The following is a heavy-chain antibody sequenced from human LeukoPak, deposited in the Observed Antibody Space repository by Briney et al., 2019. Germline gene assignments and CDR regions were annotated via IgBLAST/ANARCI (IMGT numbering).Heavy chain of an antibody. Sequence: ASVKVSCKVSGYTLTELSMHWVRQAPGKGLEWMGGFDPEDGETIYAQKFQGRVTMTEDTSTDTAYMELSSLRSEDTAVYYCATDQLGSSGWRNWFDPWGQGILVTVSS. CDR1: GYTLTELS. D-gene: IGHD6-19*01. J-gene: IGHJ5*02. V-gene: IGHV1-24*01. CDR3: ATDQLGSSGWRNWFDP. CDR2: FDPEDGET.